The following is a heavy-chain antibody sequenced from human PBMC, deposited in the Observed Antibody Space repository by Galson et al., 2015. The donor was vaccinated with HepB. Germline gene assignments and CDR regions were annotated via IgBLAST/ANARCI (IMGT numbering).Heavy chain of an antibody. CDR3: ARDGVMTILGEARFDP. D-gene: IGHD3-16*01. J-gene: IGHJ5*02. V-gene: IGHV1-18*01. CDR1: GYNFINYG. CDR2: ISTRNGYT. Sequence: SVKVSCKASGYNFINYGINWVRQAPGQGPEWMGWISTRNGYTKYTQKFQGRVTMTTDTSTTTVYMELRNLRSDDTAVYYCARDGVMTILGEARFDPWGQGTLVSVSS.